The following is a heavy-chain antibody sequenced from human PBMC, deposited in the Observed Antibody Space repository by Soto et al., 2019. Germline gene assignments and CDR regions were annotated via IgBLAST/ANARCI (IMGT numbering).Heavy chain of an antibody. J-gene: IGHJ5*02. CDR3: ATVATGRYFWFAP. Sequence: PGGSLRLSCTASGFTYTTYWMHWVRQAPGKGLVWVSRINSDGRTTTYADSVKGRFTISRDNAKNTLYLQMNSLSAEDTAVYYCATVATGRYFWFAPWGQGTLVTVSS. CDR1: GFTYTTYW. D-gene: IGHD2-21*02. CDR2: INSDGRTT. V-gene: IGHV3-74*03.